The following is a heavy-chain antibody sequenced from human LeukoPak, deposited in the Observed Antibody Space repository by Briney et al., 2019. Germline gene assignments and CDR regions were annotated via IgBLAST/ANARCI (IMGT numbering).Heavy chain of an antibody. V-gene: IGHV3-7*01. CDR2: IKQDGSEK. J-gene: IGHJ6*03. Sequence: PGGSLRLSCAASGFTFSSYWMSWVRQAPGKGLEWVANIKQDGSEKYYVDSVKGRFTISRDNAKNSLYLQMNSLRAEDTAVYYCAREGGYYYGSGGAYYYYMDVWGKGTTVTISS. CDR3: AREGGYYYGSGGAYYYYMDV. CDR1: GFTFSSYW. D-gene: IGHD3-10*01.